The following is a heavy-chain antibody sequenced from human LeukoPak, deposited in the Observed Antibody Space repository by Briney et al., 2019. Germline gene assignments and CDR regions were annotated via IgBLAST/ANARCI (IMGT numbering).Heavy chain of an antibody. CDR1: GFTFSSYG. CDR3: AKGTYDYSSDD. Sequence: GGSLRLSCAASGFTFSSYGMHWVRQAPGMGLEWVAVISYDGSNKYYADSVKGRFTISRDNSKNTLYLQMNSLRAEDTAVYYCAKGTYDYSSDDWGQGTLVTVSS. V-gene: IGHV3-30*18. J-gene: IGHJ4*02. D-gene: IGHD4-11*01. CDR2: ISYDGSNK.